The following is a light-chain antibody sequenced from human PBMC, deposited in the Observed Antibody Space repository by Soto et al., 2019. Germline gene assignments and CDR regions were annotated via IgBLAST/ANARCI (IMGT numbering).Light chain of an antibody. CDR1: QRVSIC. Sequence: EIALTLSPGTLSLSPGERATLSLSASQRVSICLAWYQQKRGQTPRLLLFGAATRATGIPARFSGSGSGTEFTLTISSLQPADFAVYYCQQYDVWSSQTFGQGTKVDI. CDR2: GAA. J-gene: IGKJ1*01. V-gene: IGKV3-15*01. CDR3: QQYDVWSSQT.